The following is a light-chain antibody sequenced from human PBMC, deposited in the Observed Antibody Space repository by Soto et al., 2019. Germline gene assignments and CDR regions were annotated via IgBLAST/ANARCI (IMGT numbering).Light chain of an antibody. CDR3: QQSYSTPPVT. J-gene: IGKJ3*01. Sequence: DIQMTQSPSSLSASVGDRVTITCRASQSISSYLNWYQQKPGKAPKLLIYAASSLQSGVPSRFSGRGSGTDFTLTISSLQPEDFATYYCQQSYSTPPVTFGPGTKVDIK. CDR2: AAS. CDR1: QSISSY. V-gene: IGKV1-39*01.